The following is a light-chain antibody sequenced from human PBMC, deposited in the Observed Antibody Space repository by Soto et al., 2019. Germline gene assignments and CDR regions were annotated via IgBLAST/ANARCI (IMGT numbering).Light chain of an antibody. Sequence: DIQMTQSPSTLSASVGDRVTITCRASQSISSWLAWYHQKPGEAPKLLIYKASSLESGVPSRFSGSGSGTEFTLTISSLQPDDFATYYCQQYNSYWTFGQGTKVDIK. V-gene: IGKV1-5*03. CDR1: QSISSW. CDR3: QQYNSYWT. J-gene: IGKJ1*01. CDR2: KAS.